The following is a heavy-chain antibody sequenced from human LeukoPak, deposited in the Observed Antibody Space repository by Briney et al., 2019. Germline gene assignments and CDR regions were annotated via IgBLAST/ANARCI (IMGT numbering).Heavy chain of an antibody. CDR1: GFTFSSYS. V-gene: IGHV3-21*01. CDR2: ISSSSSYI. Sequence: PGGSLRLSCAASGFTFSSYSMNWVRQAPGKVLELVSSISSSSSYIYYADSVKGRFTISRDNAKNSLYLQMNSLRAEDTAVYYCARGGSGWPIDYWGQGTLVTVPS. J-gene: IGHJ4*02. D-gene: IGHD6-19*01. CDR3: ARGGSGWPIDY.